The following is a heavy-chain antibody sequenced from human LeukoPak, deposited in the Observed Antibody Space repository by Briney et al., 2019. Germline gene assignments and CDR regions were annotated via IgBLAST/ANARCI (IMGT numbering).Heavy chain of an antibody. CDR3: ARDLGDGEYFFDF. V-gene: IGHV3-48*04. D-gene: IGHD3-16*01. Sequence: GGSLRLSCEASGFNFNSHTIGWVRQAPGKGLEWISSITSGSTTIYYGDSVRGRFTVSRDNAKNSLYLRMNSMMVADTAVYFCARDLGDGEYFFDFWGQGTLVSVSS. J-gene: IGHJ4*02. CDR1: GFNFNSHT. CDR2: ITSGSTTI.